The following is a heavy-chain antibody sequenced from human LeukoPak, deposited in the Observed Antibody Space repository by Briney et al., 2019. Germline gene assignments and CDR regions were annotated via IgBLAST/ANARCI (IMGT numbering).Heavy chain of an antibody. D-gene: IGHD6-13*01. CDR2: IIPIFGTA. CDR3: ARDRAAAALDDAFDI. J-gene: IGHJ3*02. Sequence: SVKVSCKASGGTFSSYAISWVRQAPGQGLEWMGGIIPIFGTANYAQKFQGRVTITADESTSTAYMELSSLRSEGTAVYYCARDRAAAALDDAFDIWGQGTMVTVSS. CDR1: GGTFSSYA. V-gene: IGHV1-69*13.